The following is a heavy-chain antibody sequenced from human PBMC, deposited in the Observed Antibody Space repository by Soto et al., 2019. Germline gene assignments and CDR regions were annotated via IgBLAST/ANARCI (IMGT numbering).Heavy chain of an antibody. CDR2: MGGSSSTT. CDR3: AKNQERELPRVIDF. Sequence: GALRPSCATSVLTFSNYAMSWVRQSPGGGLEWVSSMGGSSSTTYYADSVRGRFTISRDRSKNTLYLQMSSLRAEDTALYYCAKNQERELPRVIDFWGQGTLVTVSS. D-gene: IGHD1-7*01. V-gene: IGHV3-23*01. J-gene: IGHJ4*02. CDR1: VLTFSNYA.